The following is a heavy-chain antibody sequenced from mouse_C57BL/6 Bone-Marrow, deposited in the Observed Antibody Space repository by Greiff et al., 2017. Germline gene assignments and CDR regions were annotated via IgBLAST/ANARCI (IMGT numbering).Heavy chain of an antibody. CDR2: IYPGDGDT. J-gene: IGHJ1*03. Sequence: VQLQESGPELVKPGASVKISCKASGYAFSSSWMNWVKQRPGKGLEWIGRIYPGDGDTNYNGKFKGKATLTAAKSSSTAYMQLSSLTSEDSAVYFCARWNWDWYFDVWGTGTTVTVSS. D-gene: IGHD4-1*01. CDR1: GYAFSSSW. CDR3: ARWNWDWYFDV. V-gene: IGHV1-82*01.